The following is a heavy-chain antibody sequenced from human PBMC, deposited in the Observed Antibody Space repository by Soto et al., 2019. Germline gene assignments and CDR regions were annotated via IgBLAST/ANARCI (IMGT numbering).Heavy chain of an antibody. D-gene: IGHD3-22*01. V-gene: IGHV4-61*01. J-gene: IGHJ4*02. CDR1: GGSVSSGSYY. Sequence: SETLSLTCTVSGGSVSSGSYYWSWIRQPPGKGLEWIGYIYYSGSTNYNPSLKSRVTISVDTSKNQFSLKLSSVTAEDTSVYYCAREYSLAVVAPGYWGQGILVTVS. CDR3: AREYSLAVVAPGY. CDR2: IYYSGST.